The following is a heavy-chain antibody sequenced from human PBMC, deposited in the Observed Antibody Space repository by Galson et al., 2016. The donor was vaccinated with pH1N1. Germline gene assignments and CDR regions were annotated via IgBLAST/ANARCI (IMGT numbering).Heavy chain of an antibody. Sequence: SCKASGGIFRSYAISWVRQAPGQGPEWMGGILAIFGTAKYAQKFQGRLTITADESTTTTYMELSSLRSGDTAVYYCASESGYYVRGDLQHWGQGTLVIVSS. V-gene: IGHV1-69*01. CDR1: GGIFRSYA. CDR3: ASESGYYVRGDLQH. CDR2: ILAIFGTA. D-gene: IGHD3-22*01. J-gene: IGHJ1*01.